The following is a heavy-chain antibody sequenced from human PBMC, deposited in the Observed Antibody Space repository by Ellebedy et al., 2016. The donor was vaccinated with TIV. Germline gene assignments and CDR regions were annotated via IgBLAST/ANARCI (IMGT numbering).Heavy chain of an antibody. D-gene: IGHD3-10*01. Sequence: SGTLSLTXTVSGDSVSRRSYYWSWIRQSPGKGLEWIGYIYSSGSTKYNPSLKSRLTISADTSKKHFSLKLNSATAADTAVYYCTYGINSDAFDIWGHGTLVTVSS. J-gene: IGHJ3*02. CDR3: TYGINSDAFDI. V-gene: IGHV4-61*03. CDR1: GDSVSRRSYY. CDR2: IYSSGST.